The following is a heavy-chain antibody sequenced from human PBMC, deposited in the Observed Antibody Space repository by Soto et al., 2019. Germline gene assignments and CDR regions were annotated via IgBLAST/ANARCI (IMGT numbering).Heavy chain of an antibody. V-gene: IGHV3-23*01. CDR2: ISGSGGST. J-gene: IGHJ4*02. CDR3: AKRGSDRGGYNSGNPFYFDY. CDR1: GFTFSSYA. D-gene: IGHD5-12*01. Sequence: EVQLLESGGGLVQPGGSQRLSCAASGFTFSSYALTWVRQAPGKGLEWVSVISGSGGSTYYADAVKGRFTISRDNSKNTLYLQMSSLRAEDTAVYYCAKRGSDRGGYNSGNPFYFDYWGQGTLVTVSS.